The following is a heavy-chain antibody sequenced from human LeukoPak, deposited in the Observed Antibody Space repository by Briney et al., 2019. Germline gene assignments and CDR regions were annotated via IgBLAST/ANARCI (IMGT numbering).Heavy chain of an antibody. D-gene: IGHD2-8*01. CDR2: INPNTGGT. Sequence: ASVKVSCKASGYTFTGYYMHWVRQAPGQGLEWMGWINPNTGGTKYAQRFQGRVTMTRDTSISTAYMELSRIRSDDTAVYYCARNSPDKWRSHFYYYMDVWGIGTTVTVSS. CDR1: GYTFTGYY. V-gene: IGHV1-2*02. J-gene: IGHJ6*03. CDR3: ARNSPDKWRSHFYYYMDV.